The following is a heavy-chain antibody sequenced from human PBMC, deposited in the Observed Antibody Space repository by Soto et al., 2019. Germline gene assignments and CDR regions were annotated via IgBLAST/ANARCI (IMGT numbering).Heavy chain of an antibody. CDR3: ARGDYGSGNLFDY. CDR2: INHSGST. J-gene: IGHJ4*02. V-gene: IGHV4-34*01. Sequence: QVQLQQWGAGLLKPSETLSLTCAVYGGSFSGYYWSWIRQPPGKGLEWIGEINHSGSTNYNPSLKSRVTISVDTSKNQFSLKLSSVTAADTAVYYCARGDYGSGNLFDYWGQGTLVTVSS. D-gene: IGHD3-10*01. CDR1: GGSFSGYY.